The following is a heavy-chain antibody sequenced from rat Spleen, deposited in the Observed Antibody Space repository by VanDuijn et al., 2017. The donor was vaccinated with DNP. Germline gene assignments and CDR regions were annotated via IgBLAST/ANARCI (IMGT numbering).Heavy chain of an antibody. CDR2: ISYSGST. CDR1: GYSITSNY. J-gene: IGHJ2*01. V-gene: IGHV3-1*01. D-gene: IGHD1-7*01. Sequence: EVQLQESGPGLVKPSQSLSLTCSVTGYSITSNYWAWIRKFPGNKMEWIGHISYSGSTRYHPSLKRRLSITRDTSKNQFFLQLNSVTTEDTATYYCARHGWGYYFDYWGQGVMVTVSS. CDR3: ARHGWGYYFDY.